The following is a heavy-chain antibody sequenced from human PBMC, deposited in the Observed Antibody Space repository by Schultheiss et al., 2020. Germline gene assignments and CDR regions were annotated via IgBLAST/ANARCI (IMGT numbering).Heavy chain of an antibody. V-gene: IGHV4-39*01. J-gene: IGHJ4*02. D-gene: IGHD1-7*01. CDR3: TRLTGSTRFFDF. Sequence: SETLSLTCTVSGGSISSSSYYWGWIRQPPGKGLEWIGSIYYSGSTYYNPSLKSRVTISVDTSKNQFSLKLSSVTAADTAVYYCTRLTGSTRFFDFWGQGTLVTVSS. CDR2: IYYSGST. CDR1: GGSISSSSYY.